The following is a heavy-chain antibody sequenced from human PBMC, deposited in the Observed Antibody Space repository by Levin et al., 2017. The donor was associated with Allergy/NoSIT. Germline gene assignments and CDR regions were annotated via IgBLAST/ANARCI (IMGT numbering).Heavy chain of an antibody. J-gene: IGHJ6*02. CDR3: ARVKGPPAAIFNGMDV. D-gene: IGHD2-2*01. CDR2: MFYSGST. Sequence: ASETLSLTCTVSGGSISSNYWSWIRQPPGKGLEWIGYMFYSGSTEYNPSLKSRVTISVDTSKNQFSLNLNSVTAADTAVYYCARVKGPPAAIFNGMDVWGQGTTVTVSS. V-gene: IGHV4-59*01. CDR1: GGSISSNY.